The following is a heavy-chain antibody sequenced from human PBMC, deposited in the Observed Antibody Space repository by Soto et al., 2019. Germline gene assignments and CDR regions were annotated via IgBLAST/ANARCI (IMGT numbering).Heavy chain of an antibody. D-gene: IGHD5-18*01. Sequence: ASVKVSCKVSRYTLTELSMHWVRQAPGKGLEWMGGFDPEDGETIYAQKFQGRVTMTEDTSTDTAYMELSSLRSEDTAVYYCATSWSAYPPQIQLWSNWFDPWGQGTLVTVSS. V-gene: IGHV1-24*01. J-gene: IGHJ5*02. CDR3: ATSWSAYPPQIQLWSNWFDP. CDR1: RYTLTELS. CDR2: FDPEDGET.